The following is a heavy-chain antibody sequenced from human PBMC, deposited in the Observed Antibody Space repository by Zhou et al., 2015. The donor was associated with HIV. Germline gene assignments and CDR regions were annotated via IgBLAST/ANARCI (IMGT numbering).Heavy chain of an antibody. V-gene: IGHV1-69*06. J-gene: IGHJ5*02. CDR2: IIPIFGTA. D-gene: IGHD4/OR15-4a*01. CDR1: GGTFSSYA. Sequence: QVQLVQSGAEVKKPGSSVKVSCKASGGTFSSYAISWVRQAPGQGLEWMGGIIPIFGTANYAQKFQGRVTITADKSTSTVYLELRGLTSEDTALYYCATDGAKAFDTWGQGTLVIVSS. CDR3: ATDGAKAFDT.